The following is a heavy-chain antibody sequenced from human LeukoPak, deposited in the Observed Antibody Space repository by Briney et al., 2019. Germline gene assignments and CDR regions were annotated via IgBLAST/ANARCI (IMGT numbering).Heavy chain of an antibody. Sequence: SETLSLTCTVSAGSISSSSYSWGWIRQPPGKGLEWIGSIYYSGSTYYNPSLKSRVTISVDASKNQFSLKLRSVTAADTAVYYCARAYGGNSQYFQHWGQGTLVTVSS. CDR3: ARAYGGNSQYFQH. D-gene: IGHD4-23*01. J-gene: IGHJ1*01. CDR1: AGSISSSSYS. CDR2: IYYSGST. V-gene: IGHV4-39*01.